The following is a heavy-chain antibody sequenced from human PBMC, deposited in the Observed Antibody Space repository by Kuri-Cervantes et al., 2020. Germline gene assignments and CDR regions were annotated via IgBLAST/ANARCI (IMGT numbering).Heavy chain of an antibody. CDR2: ISWNSGSI. D-gene: IGHD3-10*01. J-gene: IGHJ6*03. CDR3: AKDIRAITYYYMDV. CDR1: GFTFDDYA. Sequence: GGSLRLSCAASGFTFDDYAMHWVRQAPGKGLEWVSGISWNSGSIGYADSVKGRFTISRDNAKNSLYLQMNSLRAEDTALYYCAKDIRAITYYYMDVWGKGTTVTVSS. V-gene: IGHV3-9*01.